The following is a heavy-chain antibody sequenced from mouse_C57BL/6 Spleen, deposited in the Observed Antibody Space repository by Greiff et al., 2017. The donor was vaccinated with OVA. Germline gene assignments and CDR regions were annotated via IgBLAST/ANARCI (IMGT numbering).Heavy chain of an antibody. Sequence: VQLQQPGAELVRPGSSVKLSCKASGYTFTSYWMDWVKQRPGQGLEWIGNIYPSDSETHYNQKFKDKATLTVDKSSSTAYMQLSSLTSEDSAVYYCARGGEIYYDYGADYWGQGTSVTVSS. CDR2: IYPSDSET. CDR1: GYTFTSYW. D-gene: IGHD2-4*01. J-gene: IGHJ4*01. CDR3: ARGGEIYYDYGADY. V-gene: IGHV1-61*01.